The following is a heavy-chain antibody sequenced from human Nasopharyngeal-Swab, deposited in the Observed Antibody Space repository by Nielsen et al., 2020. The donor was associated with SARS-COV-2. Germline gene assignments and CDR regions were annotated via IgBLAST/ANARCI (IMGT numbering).Heavy chain of an antibody. CDR1: GFPFSSYC. CDR3: AKDLACSSTSCYVYYYGSGSYYFNWFDP. V-gene: IGHV3-30*18. J-gene: IGHJ5*02. Sequence: SCAASGFPFSSYCMHWVRQAPGKGLEWVAVISYDGSNKYYADSVKGRFTISRDNSKNTLYLQMNSLRAEDTAVYYCAKDLACSSTSCYVYYYGSGSYYFNWFDPWGQGTLVTVSS. D-gene: IGHD3-10*01. CDR2: ISYDGSNK.